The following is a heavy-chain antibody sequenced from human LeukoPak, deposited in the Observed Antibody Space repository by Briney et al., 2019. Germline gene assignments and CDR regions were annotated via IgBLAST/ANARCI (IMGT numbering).Heavy chain of an antibody. CDR2: INSNNGVS. CDR1: GYTFTGYY. J-gene: IGHJ4*02. CDR3: GRRFCTGGSCYPDY. V-gene: IGHV1-2*02. D-gene: IGHD2-15*01. Sequence: ASVKVSCKASGYTFTGYYIHWVQLAPGQGLAWMGRINSNNGVSNYAQRFQGRVTMTRDTSISTAYMELSGLTSDDTAVYYCGRRFCTGGSCYPDYWGQGTLVTVSS.